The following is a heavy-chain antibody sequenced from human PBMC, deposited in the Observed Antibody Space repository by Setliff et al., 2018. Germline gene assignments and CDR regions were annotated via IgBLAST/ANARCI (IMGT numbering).Heavy chain of an antibody. CDR3: ARGDYYDSSAYSPDTFDI. CDR2: INHSGSA. D-gene: IGHD3-22*01. Sequence: ASETLSLTCAVYGGSFSGHHWCWIRQPPWKGLEWIGEINHSGSANYNPSLKSRVTISLDTSKNQFSLKLSSVTAADTAVYYCARGDYYDSSAYSPDTFDIWGQGTMVT. CDR1: GGSFSGHH. J-gene: IGHJ3*02. V-gene: IGHV4-34*01.